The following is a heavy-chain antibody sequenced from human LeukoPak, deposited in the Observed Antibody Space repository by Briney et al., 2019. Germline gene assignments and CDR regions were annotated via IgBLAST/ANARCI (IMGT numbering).Heavy chain of an antibody. CDR1: GYTVTSYY. CDR2: MIPIFCTA. V-gene: IGHV1-69*13. J-gene: IGHJ5*02. D-gene: IGHD3-3*01. Sequence: ASVRVSCKGSGYTVTSYYSHWVRQSPGQGLGWGGGMIPIFCTANYAQKFQGRVTITADESTSTAYMELSSLRSEDTAVYYCARESPYYDFWSGYWGDNWFDPWGQGTLVTVSS. CDR3: ARESPYYDFWSGYWGDNWFDP.